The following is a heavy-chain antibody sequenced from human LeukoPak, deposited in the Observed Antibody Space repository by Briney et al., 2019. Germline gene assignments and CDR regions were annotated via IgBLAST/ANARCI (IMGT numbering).Heavy chain of an antibody. V-gene: IGHV4-39*01. Sequence: PSETLSLTCTVSGGSISSRSYYWGWIRQPPGKGLEWIGSIYDSGSTYYSPSLKSRVTISVDTSKNQFSLKLSSVTAAETAVYYCARVAGTRYQLLGYFHYWGQGTLVTVSS. J-gene: IGHJ4*02. D-gene: IGHD2-2*01. CDR2: IYDSGST. CDR3: ARVAGTRYQLLGYFHY. CDR1: GGSISSRSYY.